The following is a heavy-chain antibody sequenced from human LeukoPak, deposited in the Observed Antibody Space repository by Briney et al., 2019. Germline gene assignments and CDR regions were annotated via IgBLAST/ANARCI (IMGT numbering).Heavy chain of an antibody. J-gene: IGHJ5*02. Sequence: ASVKVSCKASGYTFTCYGISWVRQAPGQGLEWMGWISAYNGNTNYAQKLQGRVTMTTDTSTSTAYMELRSLRSDDTAVYYCARGTKRRYCSSTSCSNWFDPWGQGTLVTVSS. CDR1: GYTFTCYG. D-gene: IGHD2-2*01. V-gene: IGHV1-18*01. CDR2: ISAYNGNT. CDR3: ARGTKRRYCSSTSCSNWFDP.